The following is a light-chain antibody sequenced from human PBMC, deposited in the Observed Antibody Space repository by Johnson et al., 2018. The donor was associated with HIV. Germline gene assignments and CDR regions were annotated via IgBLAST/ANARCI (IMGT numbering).Light chain of an antibody. Sequence: VLTQPPSVSAAPGQKVTISCSGSSSNIGNNYVSWYQQLPGTAPKLLIYENNKRPSGIPDRFSGSKSGTSATLGITGLQTGDEADYYCGTWDSSLSAGVFGIGTKVTVL. CDR3: GTWDSSLSAGV. CDR1: SSNIGNNY. V-gene: IGLV1-51*02. J-gene: IGLJ1*01. CDR2: ENN.